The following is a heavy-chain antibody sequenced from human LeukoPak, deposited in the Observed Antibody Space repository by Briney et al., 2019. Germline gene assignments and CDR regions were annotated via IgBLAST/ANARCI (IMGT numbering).Heavy chain of an antibody. J-gene: IGHJ5*02. D-gene: IGHD2-2*01. Sequence: SETLSLTCTVSGGSISSGSYYWSWIRQPAGKGLEWIGRIYTSGSTNYNPSLKSRVTISVDTSKNQFSLKLSSVTAADTAVYYCARHLADIVVVPAAITWFDPWGQGTLVTVSS. CDR2: IYTSGST. V-gene: IGHV4-61*02. CDR1: GGSISSGSYY. CDR3: ARHLADIVVVPAAITWFDP.